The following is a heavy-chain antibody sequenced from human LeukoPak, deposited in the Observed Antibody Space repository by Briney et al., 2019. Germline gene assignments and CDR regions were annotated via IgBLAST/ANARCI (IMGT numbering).Heavy chain of an antibody. D-gene: IGHD3-22*01. CDR3: ASGEYYYDSSGYHHDAFDI. V-gene: IGHV1-2*02. CDR2: INPNSGGT. Sequence: ASVKVSCKASGYTFTGYYMHWVRQAPGQGLEWMGWINPNSGGTNYAQKFQGRVTMTRDTSISTAYMELSRLRSDDTAVYYCASGEYYYDSSGYHHDAFDIWGQGTMVTVSS. J-gene: IGHJ3*02. CDR1: GYTFTGYY.